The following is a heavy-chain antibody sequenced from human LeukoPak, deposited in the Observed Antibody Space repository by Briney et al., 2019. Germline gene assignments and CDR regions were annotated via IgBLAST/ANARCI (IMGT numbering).Heavy chain of an antibody. CDR3: AKDYGYSSSWYDY. J-gene: IGHJ4*02. CDR1: GFTFDDYG. V-gene: IGHV3-9*01. D-gene: IGHD6-13*01. Sequence: GGSLRLSCEASGFTFDDYGMHWVRQAPGKGVEWVSTISWNSASVGYVDSVKGRFTISRDNAKKTLYLQMNSLRPEDTALYYCAKDYGYSSSWYDYWGQGSLVAVCS. CDR2: ISWNSASV.